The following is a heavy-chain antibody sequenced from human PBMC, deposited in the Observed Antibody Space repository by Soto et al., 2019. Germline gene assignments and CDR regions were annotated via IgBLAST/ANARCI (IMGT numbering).Heavy chain of an antibody. D-gene: IGHD2-2*01. CDR1: GGTFSSYA. CDR2: IIPIFGTA. Sequence: SVKVSCKASGGTFSSYAISWVRQAPGQGLEWMGGIIPIFGTANYAQRFQGRVTITADKSTSTAYMELSSLRSEDTAVYYCARDPIYCSSTSCSGLNWFDPWGQGTLVTVSS. V-gene: IGHV1-69*06. CDR3: ARDPIYCSSTSCSGLNWFDP. J-gene: IGHJ5*02.